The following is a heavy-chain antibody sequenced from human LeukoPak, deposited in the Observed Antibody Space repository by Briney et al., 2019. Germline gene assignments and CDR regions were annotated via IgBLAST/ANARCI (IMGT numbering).Heavy chain of an antibody. Sequence: ASVKVSCKGSGYTFTYCAMHWVRLAPGQGLEWMGWINGDTGNTESSQKFQGRLSITWDTSATTGYMELSSLRPEDTAVYYCARGGPNRGGWTLDYWGQGTLVTVST. CDR3: ARGGPNRGGWTLDY. D-gene: IGHD6-19*01. J-gene: IGHJ4*02. CDR2: INGDTGNT. V-gene: IGHV1-3*01. CDR1: GYTFTYCA.